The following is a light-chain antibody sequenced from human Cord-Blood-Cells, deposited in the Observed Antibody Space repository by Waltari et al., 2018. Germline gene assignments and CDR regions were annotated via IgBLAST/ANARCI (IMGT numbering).Light chain of an antibody. CDR3: CSYAGSSTLV. Sequence: QSALTQPASVSGSPGQSITISCTGTSSDVGGYNYVSWYQQPPGKAPILMIYEGSKRPSGVSNRFSGSKSGNTASLTISGLQAEDEADYYCCSYAGSSTLVFGGGTKLTVL. V-gene: IGLV2-23*01. CDR2: EGS. CDR1: SSDVGGYNY. J-gene: IGLJ2*01.